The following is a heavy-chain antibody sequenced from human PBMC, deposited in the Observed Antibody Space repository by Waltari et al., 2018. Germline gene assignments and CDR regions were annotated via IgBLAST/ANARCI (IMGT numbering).Heavy chain of an antibody. CDR1: GITFSNYA. CDR2: ITVGDDT. D-gene: IGHD1-20*01. V-gene: IGHV3-23*01. Sequence: EVQLLESGGDLVQPGGSLRLSWAASGITFSNYAINWVRLAPGTGLEWVSAITVGDDTYYADSVKGRFTISRDTSKDTVHLQMNGLRAEDTAVYYCATPFYNWDDPLHSWGQGTLVTVSS. J-gene: IGHJ4*02. CDR3: ATPFYNWDDPLHS.